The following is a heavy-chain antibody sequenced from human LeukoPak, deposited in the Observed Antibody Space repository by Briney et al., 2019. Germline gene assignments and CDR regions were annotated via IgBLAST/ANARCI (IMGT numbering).Heavy chain of an antibody. CDR3: ARSKVEAARSEPFDY. J-gene: IGHJ4*02. Sequence: PSETLSLTCTVSGGSISSGGYYWSWIRQHPGKGLEWIGYIYYSGSTYYNPSLKSRVTISVDTSKNQFSLKLSSVTAADTAVYYCARSKVEAARSEPFDYWGQGTLVTVSS. V-gene: IGHV4-31*03. CDR1: GGSISSGGYY. D-gene: IGHD2-15*01. CDR2: IYYSGST.